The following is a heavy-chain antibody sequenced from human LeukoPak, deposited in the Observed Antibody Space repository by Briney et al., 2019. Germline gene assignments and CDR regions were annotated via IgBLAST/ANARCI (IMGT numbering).Heavy chain of an antibody. CDR1: GFPFSGYS. CDR2: ISSSNTI. Sequence: PGGSLRLSCAASGFPFSGYSLTWVRQAPGKGLEWISYISSSNTIYYADSVKGRFTISRDNAKNSLYLQMNSLTADDTAVYYCARVRWELPSYYYYYYMDVWGKGTTVTISS. J-gene: IGHJ6*03. D-gene: IGHD1-26*01. V-gene: IGHV3-48*01. CDR3: ARVRWELPSYYYYYYMDV.